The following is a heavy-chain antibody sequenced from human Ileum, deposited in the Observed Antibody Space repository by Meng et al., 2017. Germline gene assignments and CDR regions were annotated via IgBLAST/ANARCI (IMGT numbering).Heavy chain of an antibody. CDR2: ISYDGSNK. CDR1: GFTFSSYA. V-gene: IGHV3-30*04. J-gene: IGHJ2*01. CDR3: ASPPSEGDL. Sequence: QVPLWGPGGGVVQPGRSVILSCAASGFTFSSYAMHWVRQAPGKGLEWVAVISYDGSNKYYADSVKGRFTISRDNSKNTLYLQMNSLRAEDTAVYYCASPPSEGDLWGRGTLVTVSS. D-gene: IGHD3-10*01.